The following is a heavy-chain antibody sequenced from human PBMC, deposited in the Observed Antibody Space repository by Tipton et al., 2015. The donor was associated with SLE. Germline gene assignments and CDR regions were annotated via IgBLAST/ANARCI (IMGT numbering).Heavy chain of an antibody. CDR1: GDSANRGNYY. Sequence: TLSLTCTVSGDSANRGNYYWSWIRQPPGKGPEWIGYMYYSGSSNYNASLKSRVTISIDTSRNQFSLNLNSVTAADTAVYYCSRFRGGRNYFDYWGQGIPVTVSS. CDR3: SRFRGGRNYFDY. V-gene: IGHV4-61*01. CDR2: MYYSGSS. D-gene: IGHD1-1*01. J-gene: IGHJ4*02.